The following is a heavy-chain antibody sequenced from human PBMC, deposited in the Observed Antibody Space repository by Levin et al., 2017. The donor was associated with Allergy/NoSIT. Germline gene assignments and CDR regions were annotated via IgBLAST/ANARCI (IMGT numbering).Heavy chain of an antibody. V-gene: IGHV4-61*01. CDR3: ARGEWDHFDY. Sequence: SQTLSLTCTVSGDSISDGTHYWNWLRQPPGKGLEWIAYLFYSGSTKDNPSLKSRVTISADTSKNQLSLKIRSVTAADTAMYFCARGEWDHFDYWGQGILVTVSS. D-gene: IGHD1-26*01. CDR2: LFYSGST. CDR1: GDSISDGTHY. J-gene: IGHJ4*02.